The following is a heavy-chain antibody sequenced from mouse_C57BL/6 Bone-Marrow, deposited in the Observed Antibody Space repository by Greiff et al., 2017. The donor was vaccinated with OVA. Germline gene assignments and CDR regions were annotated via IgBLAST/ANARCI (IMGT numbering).Heavy chain of an antibody. CDR3: ARDYDGYPQLAY. CDR1: GYTFTSYW. V-gene: IGHV1-55*01. D-gene: IGHD2-3*01. J-gene: IGHJ3*01. Sequence: QVQLQQPGAELVKPGASVKMSCKASGYTFTSYWITWVKQRPGQGLEWIGDIYPGSGSTNYNEKFKSKATLTVDTSSSTAYMQLSSLTSVDSAVYDCARDYDGYPQLAYWGEGTLVTVSA. CDR2: IYPGSGST.